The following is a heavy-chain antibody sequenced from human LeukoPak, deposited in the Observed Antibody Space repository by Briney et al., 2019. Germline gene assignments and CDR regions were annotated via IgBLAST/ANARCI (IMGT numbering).Heavy chain of an antibody. Sequence: VASVKVSCKASSYTFTSYGISWLRQAPGQGLEWMGWISAYNGNTNYAQKLQGRVTMTTDTSTSTAYMELRSLRSDDTAAYYCARVIKYYYDSSGYNDYWGQGTLVTVSS. J-gene: IGHJ4*02. CDR3: ARVIKYYYDSSGYNDY. D-gene: IGHD3-22*01. CDR2: ISAYNGNT. CDR1: SYTFTSYG. V-gene: IGHV1-18*01.